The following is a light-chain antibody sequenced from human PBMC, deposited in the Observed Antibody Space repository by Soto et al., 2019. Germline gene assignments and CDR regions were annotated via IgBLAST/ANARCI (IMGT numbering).Light chain of an antibody. J-gene: IGKJ1*01. CDR3: QQRYSWLRV. CDR2: SGY. CDR1: QRVSSS. Sequence: FVVPQSPDTLSLSPGETATLSCRASQRVSSSVAWYQHKPGQSPRLVVYSGYKRSPGIPARFSGSGSGTDFTLTISSLESAEFAIYYCQQRYSWLRVFGPGTKV. V-gene: IGKV3-11*01.